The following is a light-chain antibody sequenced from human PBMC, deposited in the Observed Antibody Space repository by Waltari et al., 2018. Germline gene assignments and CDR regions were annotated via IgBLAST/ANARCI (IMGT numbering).Light chain of an antibody. CDR3: RQTLLAWM. CDR2: FSS. CDR1: QSLLHRNGHYY. J-gene: IGKJ1*01. Sequence: DIVMTQSPLSLPVTPGEPATISCRSSQSLLHRNGHYYLAWYLQKPGQSQQLLIYFSSRRASGGPDRFSGSRSGTDFTLKISRVEAGDVGLYYCRQTLLAWMFGQGTKVEIK. V-gene: IGKV2-28*01.